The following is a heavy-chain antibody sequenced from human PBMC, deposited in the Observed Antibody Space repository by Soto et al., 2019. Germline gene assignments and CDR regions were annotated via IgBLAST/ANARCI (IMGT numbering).Heavy chain of an antibody. D-gene: IGHD6-13*01. Sequence: AGGSLRLSCVAPGFTFSSYAMSWVRQAPGKGLEWVSFVSGSGGSTDYADSVKGRFTISRDNSKSTLYLQLNSLRAEDTAMYYCAKRSFQLGLPFDYWGQGTLVTVSS. CDR1: GFTFSSYA. CDR3: AKRSFQLGLPFDY. V-gene: IGHV3-23*01. J-gene: IGHJ4*02. CDR2: VSGSGGST.